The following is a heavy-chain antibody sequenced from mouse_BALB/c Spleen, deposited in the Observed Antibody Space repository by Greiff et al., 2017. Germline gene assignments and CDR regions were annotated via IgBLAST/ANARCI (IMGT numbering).Heavy chain of an antibody. Sequence: VQLQQPGAELVRPGASVKLSCKASGYTFTSYWINWVKQRPGQGLEWIGNIYPSDSYTNYNQKFKDKATLTVDKSSSTAYMQLSSPTSEDSAVYYCTRGDLGRGDFDYWGQGTTLTVSS. CDR3: TRGDLGRGDFDY. CDR1: GYTFTSYW. D-gene: IGHD4-1*01. V-gene: IGHV1-69*02. CDR2: IYPSDSYT. J-gene: IGHJ2*01.